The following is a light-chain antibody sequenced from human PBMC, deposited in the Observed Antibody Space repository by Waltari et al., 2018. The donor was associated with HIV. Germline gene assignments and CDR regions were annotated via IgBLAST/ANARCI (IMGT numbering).Light chain of an antibody. CDR2: EST. Sequence: QSMLTQPPSVSGAPGQRVTISCSGSSSNIGARYDVHWYQHIPGTAPKLLIYESTNRPSGVPDRFSASTSGTSASLAITGLQAEDEADYYCQSFDSVMTSSVFGGGTKLTVL. V-gene: IGLV1-40*01. CDR3: QSFDSVMTSSV. J-gene: IGLJ2*01. CDR1: SSNIGARYD.